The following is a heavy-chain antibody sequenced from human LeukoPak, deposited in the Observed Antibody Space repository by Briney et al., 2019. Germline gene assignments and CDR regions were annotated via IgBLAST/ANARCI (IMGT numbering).Heavy chain of an antibody. CDR2: IYYSGST. Sequence: PSETLSLTCTVSGGSISSSSYYWGWIRQPPGKGLEWIGSIYYSGSTYYNPSLKSRVTISVDTSKNQFSLKLSSVTAADTAVYYCARDGGIVGATLWGQGTLVTVSS. CDR3: ARDGGIVGATL. CDR1: GGSISSSSYY. D-gene: IGHD1-26*01. V-gene: IGHV4-39*07. J-gene: IGHJ4*02.